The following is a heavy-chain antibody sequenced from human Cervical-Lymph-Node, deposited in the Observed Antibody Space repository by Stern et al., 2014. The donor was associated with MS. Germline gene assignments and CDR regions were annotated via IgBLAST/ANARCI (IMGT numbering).Heavy chain of an antibody. D-gene: IGHD5-24*01. Sequence: QVQLQESGPGLVKPSQTLSLTCAVTGGSISSAEYYWSWIRQFPGKGLEWIGYIHNSGTTYYNPSLKIRVTISVDTSKNQFSLKLRSVTAADTAVYYCSRDADGYSLVFGYWGRGTLVTVSS. CDR2: IHNSGTT. CDR1: GGSISSAEYY. V-gene: IGHV4-30-4*01. J-gene: IGHJ4*02. CDR3: SRDADGYSLVFGY.